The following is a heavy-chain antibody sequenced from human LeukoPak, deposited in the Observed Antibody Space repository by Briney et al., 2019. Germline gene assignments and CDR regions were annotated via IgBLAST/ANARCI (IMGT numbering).Heavy chain of an antibody. CDR1: GGSISSYY. J-gene: IGHJ4*02. D-gene: IGHD3-22*01. Sequence: PSETLSLTCTVSGGSISSYYWSWIRQPPGKGLEWIGYIYYGGSTDYNPSLKSRVTISKDTSKTQFSLRLSSVTSADTAVYYCTRARLDSSGRFDSWGQGTLVTVSS. CDR3: TRARLDSSGRFDS. CDR2: IYYGGST. V-gene: IGHV4-59*01.